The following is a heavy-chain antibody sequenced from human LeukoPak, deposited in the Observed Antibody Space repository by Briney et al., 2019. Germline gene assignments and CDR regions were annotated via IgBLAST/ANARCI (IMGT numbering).Heavy chain of an antibody. CDR3: ARDMNQLLLGFDP. J-gene: IGHJ5*02. CDR2: IYHSGST. D-gene: IGHD2-2*01. V-gene: IGHV4-30-2*01. Sequence: SQTLSLTCAVSGGSISSGGYSWSWIRQPPGKGLEWIGYIYHSGSTYYNPSLKSRVTISVDRSKNQFSLKLSSVTAADTAVYYCARDMNQLLLGFDPWGQGTLVTVSS. CDR1: GGSISSGGYS.